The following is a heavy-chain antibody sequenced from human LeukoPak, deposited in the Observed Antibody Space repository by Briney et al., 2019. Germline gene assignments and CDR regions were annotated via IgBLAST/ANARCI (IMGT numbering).Heavy chain of an antibody. D-gene: IGHD2-2*01. J-gene: IGHJ5*02. V-gene: IGHV4-59*01. Sequence: SETLSLTCTVSGGSISSYYWSWIRQPPGKGLEWIGYNYYSGSTNYNPSLKSRVTISVDTSKNQFSLKLSSVTAADTAVYYCARESSGCSSTSCYPVDNWFDPWGQGTLVTVSS. CDR2: NYYSGST. CDR1: GGSISSYY. CDR3: ARESSGCSSTSCYPVDNWFDP.